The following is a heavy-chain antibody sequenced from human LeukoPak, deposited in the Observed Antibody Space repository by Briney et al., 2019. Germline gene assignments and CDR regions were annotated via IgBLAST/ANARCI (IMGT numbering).Heavy chain of an antibody. D-gene: IGHD1-26*01. V-gene: IGHV3-53*01. CDR2: IHSGGNT. CDR1: GFTVSSNY. CDR3: TRANSATIPGVDP. Sequence: GGSLRLSCAASGFTVSSNYMSWVRQAPGKGLEWVSIIHSGGNTYYADSVKGRFTISRDNSKNTLYLQMNSLRAEDTAVYYCTRANSATIPGVDPRGQGTLVIVSS. J-gene: IGHJ5*02.